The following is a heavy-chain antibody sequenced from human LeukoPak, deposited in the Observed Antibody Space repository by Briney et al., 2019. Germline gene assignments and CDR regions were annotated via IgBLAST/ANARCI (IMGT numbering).Heavy chain of an antibody. CDR2: ISYDGSNK. CDR1: GFTFSRYA. Sequence: GRSLRLSCAASGFTFSRYAMHWVRQAPGKGLEWVAVISYDGSNKYYADSVKGRFTIFRDNSKNTLYLQMNSLRAEDTAVYYCAREVAHCGGDCYSHFDYWGQGTLVTVSS. V-gene: IGHV3-30-3*01. J-gene: IGHJ4*02. CDR3: AREVAHCGGDCYSHFDY. D-gene: IGHD2-21*02.